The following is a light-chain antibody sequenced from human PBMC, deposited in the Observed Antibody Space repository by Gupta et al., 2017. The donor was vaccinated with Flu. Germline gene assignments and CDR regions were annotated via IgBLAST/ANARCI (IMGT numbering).Light chain of an antibody. Sequence: QSVLTQPPSVSAAPGQQVTISCSGSSSNSGNNYVSWYQQLPGTAPKLLIYENNKRPSGIPDRFSGSKSGTSATLGITGLQTGDEADYYCGTWDSSLSAGVFGGGTKLTVL. CDR3: GTWDSSLSAGV. J-gene: IGLJ2*01. CDR2: ENN. V-gene: IGLV1-51*02. CDR1: SSNSGNNY.